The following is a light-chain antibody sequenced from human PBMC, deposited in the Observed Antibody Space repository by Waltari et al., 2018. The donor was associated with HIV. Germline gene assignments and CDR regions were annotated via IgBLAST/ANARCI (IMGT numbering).Light chain of an antibody. Sequence: QSALTQPASVSGPPGLSITISCTGTSSDVGGYNYFHWYQQHPGKAPKLMIFEVSNRPSGVSNRFSGSKSVNTASLTISGLQAEDEADYYCSSYTTRSTPDPNWVFGGGTKLTVL. CDR2: EVS. CDR3: SSYTTRSTPDPNWV. V-gene: IGLV2-14*01. CDR1: SSDVGGYNY. J-gene: IGLJ3*02.